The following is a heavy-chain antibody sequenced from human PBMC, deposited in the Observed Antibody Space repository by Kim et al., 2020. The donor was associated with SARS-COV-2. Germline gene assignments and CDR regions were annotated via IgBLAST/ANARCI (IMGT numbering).Heavy chain of an antibody. V-gene: IGHV3-15*01. D-gene: IGHD6-13*01. CDR1: GFTFNKAW. CDR2: IKSETDGGTT. Sequence: GGSLRLSCAASGFTFNKAWMNWVRQAPGKGLEWVGLIKSETDGGTTDYAAPVKGRFTISRDDSQNTLLLQMNSLKTEDTAVYYCATARVAAGGHYYYYGMEVWGQGTTVTVSS. CDR3: ATARVAAGGHYYYYGMEV. J-gene: IGHJ6*02.